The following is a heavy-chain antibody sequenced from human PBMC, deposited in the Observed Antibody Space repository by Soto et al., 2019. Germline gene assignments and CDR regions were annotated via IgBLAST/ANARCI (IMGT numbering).Heavy chain of an antibody. J-gene: IGHJ4*02. V-gene: IGHV4-31*03. Sequence: SETLSLTCTVSGGSISSGGYYWSWIRQHPGKGLEWIGYIYYSGSTYYNPSLKSRVTLSVYTFKNQFSLKLSSVTASDTAVYYCAREPYSYGKYYVDYWGQGTLVTVSS. CDR2: IYYSGST. CDR3: AREPYSYGKYYVDY. D-gene: IGHD5-18*01. CDR1: GGSISSGGYY.